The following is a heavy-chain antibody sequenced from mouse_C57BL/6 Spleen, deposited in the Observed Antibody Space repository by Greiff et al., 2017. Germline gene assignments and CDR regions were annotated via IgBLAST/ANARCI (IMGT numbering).Heavy chain of an antibody. CDR3: ARESLTVVDY. Sequence: QVQLKQPGAELVKPGASVKLSCKASGYTFTSYWMHWVKQRPGQGLEWIGMIHPNSGSTNYNEKFKSKATLTVDKSSSTAYMQLSSLTSEDSAVYYCARESLTVVDYWGQGTTLTVSS. CDR2: IHPNSGST. J-gene: IGHJ2*01. V-gene: IGHV1-64*01. CDR1: GYTFTSYW. D-gene: IGHD1-1*01.